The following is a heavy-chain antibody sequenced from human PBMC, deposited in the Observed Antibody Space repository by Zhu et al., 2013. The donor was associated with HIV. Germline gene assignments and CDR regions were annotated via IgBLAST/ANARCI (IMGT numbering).Heavy chain of an antibody. D-gene: IGHD6-19*01. J-gene: IGHJ4*02. Sequence: QVQLVQSGAEVKKPGSSVKVSCKAPGGTFSSYSINWLRQAPGQGLEWMGGIIPISDTSKYAQRFQGRVTITADKSTSTAYMELTSLRSEDTAVYYCARGGDSSGWYYYFDFWGQGTQVTVSS. CDR1: GGTFSSYS. V-gene: IGHV1-69*06. CDR3: ARGGDSSGWYYYFDF. CDR2: IIPISDTS.